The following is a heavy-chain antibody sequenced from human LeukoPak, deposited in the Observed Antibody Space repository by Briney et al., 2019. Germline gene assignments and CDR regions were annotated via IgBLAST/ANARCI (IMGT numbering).Heavy chain of an antibody. CDR2: INHSGST. CDR3: ARVRQQLVDFQH. V-gene: IGHV4-34*01. Sequence: SETLSLTCAVYGGSFSGYYWSWIRQPPGKGLEWIGEINHSGSTNYNPSLKSRVTISVDTSKNQFSLKLSSVTAADTAVYYCARVRQQLVDFQHWGQGTLVTVSS. D-gene: IGHD6-13*01. J-gene: IGHJ1*01. CDR1: GGSFSGYY.